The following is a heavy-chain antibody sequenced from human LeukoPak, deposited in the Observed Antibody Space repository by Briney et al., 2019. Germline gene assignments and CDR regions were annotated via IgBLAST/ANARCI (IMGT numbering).Heavy chain of an antibody. J-gene: IGHJ4*02. V-gene: IGHV3-7*03. Sequence: PGRSLRLPCAASGFIFSNYWMAWVRQGPGEGPEWVANINQRGSEKYYVDSVRGRFTISRDNAKNSLDLQMNSLRVEDTAIYCCARLVVPPGNRGWYYEHWGQGTLVTVSS. D-gene: IGHD2-2*01. CDR3: ARLVVPPGNRGWYYEH. CDR2: INQRGSEK. CDR1: GFIFSNYW.